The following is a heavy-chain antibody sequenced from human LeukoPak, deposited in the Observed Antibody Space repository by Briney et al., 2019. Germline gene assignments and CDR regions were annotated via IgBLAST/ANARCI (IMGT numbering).Heavy chain of an antibody. V-gene: IGHV3-21*01. J-gene: IGHJ4*02. Sequence: YPGGSLRLSCVVSGFTFSSYTMNWVRQAPGRGLEWVSSISSSGSYMFHADSVKGRFTISRDNAKNSLYLQMNSLRAEDTAVYYCAREWGPAAMAHTLNWGQGTLVTVSS. D-gene: IGHD2-2*01. CDR3: AREWGPAAMAHTLN. CDR2: ISSSGSYM. CDR1: GFTFSSYT.